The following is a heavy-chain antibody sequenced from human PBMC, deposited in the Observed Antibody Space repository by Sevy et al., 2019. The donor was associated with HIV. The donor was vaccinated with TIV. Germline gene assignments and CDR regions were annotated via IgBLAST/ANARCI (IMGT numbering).Heavy chain of an antibody. J-gene: IGHJ6*02. Sequence: GGSLRLSCAASGYIFSSYGIHWVRQAPGKGLEWVAFLSYDERNKYYADSVKGRFTISGDSSTNTFYLQMNNLRADDTAVYYCAKDRDVLLVPSTMRDEYPGYGMDVWGQGTTVTVSS. V-gene: IGHV3-30*18. D-gene: IGHD2-2*01. CDR1: GYIFSSYG. CDR2: LSYDERNK. CDR3: AKDRDVLLVPSTMRDEYPGYGMDV.